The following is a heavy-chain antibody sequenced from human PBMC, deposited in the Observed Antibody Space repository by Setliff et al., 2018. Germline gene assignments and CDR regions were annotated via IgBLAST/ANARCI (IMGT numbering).Heavy chain of an antibody. CDR1: GYTFTGYY. V-gene: IGHV1-2*02. Sequence: ASVKVSCKASGYTFTGYYMHWVRQAPGQGLEWMGWINPNSGGTKYSQKFQGRVTITRDTSASTAYMELSSLRSEDTAVYCCATGGVPGYSSSWYIFDYWGQGTLVTVSS. CDR3: ATGGVPGYSSSWYIFDY. CDR2: INPNSGGT. J-gene: IGHJ4*02. D-gene: IGHD6-13*01.